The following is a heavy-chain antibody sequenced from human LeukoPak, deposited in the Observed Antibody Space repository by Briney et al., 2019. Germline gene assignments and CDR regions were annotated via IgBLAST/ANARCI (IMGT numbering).Heavy chain of an antibody. CDR2: IYYGRTT. Sequence: PSETLSLTCTVSAGSISSSSHHWGWIRQSPGKGLEWIGSIYYGRTTYYNPSLNSRVTISIVTSKNQFSLQLNSVTAADTAVYYCVRHDGRGGATMGALDSWGQGSLVTVSS. CDR1: AGSISSSSHH. J-gene: IGHJ4*02. V-gene: IGHV4-39*01. D-gene: IGHD5-12*01. CDR3: VRHDGRGGATMGALDS.